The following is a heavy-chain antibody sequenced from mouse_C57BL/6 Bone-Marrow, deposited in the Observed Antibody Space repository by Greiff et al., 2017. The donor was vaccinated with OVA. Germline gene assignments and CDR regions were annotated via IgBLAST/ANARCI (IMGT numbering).Heavy chain of an antibody. Sequence: EVQLVESGGGLVKPGGSLKLSCAASGFTFSSYAMSWVRQTPEKRLEWVATISDGGSYTYYRDNVKGRFTISRDNAKNNLYLQMSHLKSEDTAMYYCARDLIYYGSSPYWGFDVWGTGTTVTVSS. V-gene: IGHV5-4*01. CDR2: ISDGGSYT. D-gene: IGHD1-1*01. CDR1: GFTFSSYA. CDR3: ARDLIYYGSSPYWGFDV. J-gene: IGHJ1*03.